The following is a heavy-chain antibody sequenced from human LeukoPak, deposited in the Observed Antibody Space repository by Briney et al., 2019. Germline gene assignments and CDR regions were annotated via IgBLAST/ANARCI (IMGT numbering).Heavy chain of an antibody. D-gene: IGHD3-10*01. J-gene: IGHJ4*02. CDR3: ATLVGYGSFFDY. CDR2: IYPGDSDT. V-gene: IGHV5-51*01. CDR1: GYSSTSYW. Sequence: GESLKISCKGSGYSSTSYWIGWVRHVPGKGLEYMGIIYPGDSDTRYSPSFQGQVTISADKSISTAYLQWSSLKASGTAMYYCATLVGYGSFFDYWGQGTLVTVSS.